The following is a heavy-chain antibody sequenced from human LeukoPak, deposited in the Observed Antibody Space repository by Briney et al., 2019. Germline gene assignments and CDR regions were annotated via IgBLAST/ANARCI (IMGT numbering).Heavy chain of an antibody. CDR3: AKDKPIIVLPTAVDAFDI. D-gene: IGHD2-2*01. V-gene: IGHV4-34*01. CDR1: GGSFSGYY. CDR2: INHSGST. J-gene: IGHJ3*02. Sequence: PSETLSLTCAVYGGSFSGYYWSWIRQPPGKGLEWIGEINHSGSTNYNPSLKSRVTISVDTSKNQFSLKLSSVTAADTAVYYCAKDKPIIVLPTAVDAFDIWGQGTVVTVSS.